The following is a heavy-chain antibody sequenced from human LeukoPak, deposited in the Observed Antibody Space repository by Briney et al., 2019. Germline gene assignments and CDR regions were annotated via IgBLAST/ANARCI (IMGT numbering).Heavy chain of an antibody. CDR1: GFTFSTYA. V-gene: IGHV3-23*01. D-gene: IGHD3-22*01. CDR3: AKDHYDSSGYYYDRDFDY. CDR2: ISGSGVNT. Sequence: GGSLRLSCAASGFTFSTYAMSWVRQAPGKGMEWVSAISGSGVNTYYADSVKGRFTISRDNSKNTLYLQMNSLRAEDTAVYYCAKDHYDSSGYYYDRDFDYWGQGTLVTVSS. J-gene: IGHJ4*02.